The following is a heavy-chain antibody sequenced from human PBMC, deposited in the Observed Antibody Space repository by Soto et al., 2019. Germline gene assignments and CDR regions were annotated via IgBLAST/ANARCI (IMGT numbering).Heavy chain of an antibody. CDR2: IYYSGST. D-gene: IGHD6-13*01. J-gene: IGHJ4*02. Sequence: QVQLQESGPGLVKPSQTLSLTCTVSGGSISSGGYYWSWIRQHPGKGLEWIGYIYYSGSTYYNPSLKSRVPISVYTAKTQASRKLSSVTAADTVLYYCARGGIAAAAPPDYWGQGTLVTVSS. CDR3: ARGGIAAAAPPDY. V-gene: IGHV4-31*03. CDR1: GGSISSGGYY.